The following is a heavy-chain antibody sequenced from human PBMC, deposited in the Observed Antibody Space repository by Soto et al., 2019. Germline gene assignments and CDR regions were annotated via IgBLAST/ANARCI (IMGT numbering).Heavy chain of an antibody. CDR1: GFTFSTDS. CDR3: ARDTITVPMYYFDY. D-gene: IGHD6-19*01. V-gene: IGHV3-21*01. Sequence: GESLRFWCAASGFTFSTDSRNWVRQAPGKGLEWVSSISGSSSYIYYADSVKGRFTISRDNAKNSLSLQMNSLRAEDTAIDICARDTITVPMYYFDYWGQG. J-gene: IGHJ4*02. CDR2: ISGSSSYI.